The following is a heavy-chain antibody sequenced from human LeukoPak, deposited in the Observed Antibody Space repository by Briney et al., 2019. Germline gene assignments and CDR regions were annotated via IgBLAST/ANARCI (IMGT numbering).Heavy chain of an antibody. CDR3: ARGDSPYITLFDY. J-gene: IGHJ4*02. Sequence: PSETLSLTCAVYGGSFSGYYWSWIRQPPGKGLEWIGYIYYTGSTNYNPSLKSRVTISVDTSKNQFSLKLSSVTAADTAVYYCARGDSPYITLFDYWGQGTLVTVSS. V-gene: IGHV4-59*01. CDR1: GGSFSGYY. CDR2: IYYTGST. D-gene: IGHD3-10*01.